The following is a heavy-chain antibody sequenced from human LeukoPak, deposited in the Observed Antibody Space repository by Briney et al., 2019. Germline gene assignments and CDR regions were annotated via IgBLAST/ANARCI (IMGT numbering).Heavy chain of an antibody. Sequence: SDALSLTCALYGEPFRGHFGSWIRQSPGKGREWIGEVNNSGGTKYNSSLKSRVTLSADPSKKHFSLNLKSVTAADTAIYYCAKTVTTGKQISWGQGPPVIVSS. V-gene: IGHV4-34*01. CDR3: AKTVTTGKQIS. CDR2: VNNSGGT. J-gene: IGHJ4*02. CDR1: GEPFRGHF. D-gene: IGHD1-1*01.